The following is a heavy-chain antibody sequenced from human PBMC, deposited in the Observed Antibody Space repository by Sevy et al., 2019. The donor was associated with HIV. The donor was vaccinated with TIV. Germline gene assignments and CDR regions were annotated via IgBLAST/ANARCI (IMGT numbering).Heavy chain of an antibody. V-gene: IGHV3-49*03. Sequence: GGSLRLSCRASGFNLGDYVMSWFRQAPGKGLDWVGFIRSKAYGETREYAASVKGRVTISREDSKGIAYLQMHRLKTEDTDRYYCTRAMYYHDSGSYYGMDVWGQGTTVTVSS. CDR2: IRSKAYGETR. CDR3: TRAMYYHDSGSYYGMDV. J-gene: IGHJ6*02. CDR1: GFNLGDYV. D-gene: IGHD3-10*01.